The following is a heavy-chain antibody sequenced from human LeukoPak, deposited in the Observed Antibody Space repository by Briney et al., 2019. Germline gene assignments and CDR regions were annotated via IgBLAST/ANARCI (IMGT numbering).Heavy chain of an antibody. CDR2: ISGSNTYT. J-gene: IGHJ5*02. V-gene: IGHV3-21*01. Sequence: GGSLRLSCAASGFTFSSYSMNWVRQAPGKGLEWVSSISGSNTYTYYADSVKGRFTISRNNAKNSLYLQMNSLRAEDTAVYYCARAEVIRDYYGSGSYVSWGQGTLVTVSS. CDR3: ARAEVIRDYYGSGSYVS. CDR1: GFTFSSYS. D-gene: IGHD3-10*01.